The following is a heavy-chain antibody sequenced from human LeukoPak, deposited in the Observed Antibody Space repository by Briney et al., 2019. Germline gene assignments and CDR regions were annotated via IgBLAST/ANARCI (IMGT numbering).Heavy chain of an antibody. Sequence: ASVKVSCKASGYTFTGYYMHWVRQAPGQGLEWMGWINPNSGGTNYAQKFQGRVTMTRDTSISTAYMELSRLRSDDTAVYYCARVPNSSSSILYYFDYWGQGTLVTVSS. CDR2: INPNSGGT. CDR1: GYTFTGYY. CDR3: ARVPNSSSSILYYFDY. V-gene: IGHV1-2*02. D-gene: IGHD6-6*01. J-gene: IGHJ4*02.